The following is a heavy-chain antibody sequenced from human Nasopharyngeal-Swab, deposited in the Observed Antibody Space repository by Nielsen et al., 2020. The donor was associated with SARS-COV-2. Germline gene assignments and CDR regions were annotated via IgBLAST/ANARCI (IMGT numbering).Heavy chain of an antibody. CDR3: AALKYCSGGSCYSFHTVGAFDI. Sequence: SEPLSLTCTVPGGSISSGGYYWSWICQHPGKGLEWIGYIYYSGSTYYNPSLKSRVTISVDTSKNQFSLKLSSVTAADTGVYYCAALKYCSGGSCYSFHTVGAFDIWGQGTMVTVSS. V-gene: IGHV4-31*03. J-gene: IGHJ3*02. D-gene: IGHD2-15*01. CDR2: IYYSGST. CDR1: GGSISSGGYY.